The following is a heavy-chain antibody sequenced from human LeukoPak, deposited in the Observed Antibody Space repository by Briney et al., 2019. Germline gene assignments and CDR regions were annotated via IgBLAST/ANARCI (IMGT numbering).Heavy chain of an antibody. CDR1: GFTFTDYY. CDR3: ASPWGRWFGELIWYFDL. Sequence: GASVKVSCKASGFTFTDYYMHWVRQAPGQGLEWMGWISPHSGDTNYAQNFQGRVTMTRDTSISTAYMELSRLRSDDTAVYYRASPWGRWFGELIWYFDLWGRGTLVTVSS. V-gene: IGHV1-2*02. J-gene: IGHJ2*01. D-gene: IGHD3-10*01. CDR2: ISPHSGDT.